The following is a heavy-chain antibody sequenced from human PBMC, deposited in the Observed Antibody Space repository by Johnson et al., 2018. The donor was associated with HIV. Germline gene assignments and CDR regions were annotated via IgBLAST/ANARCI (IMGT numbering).Heavy chain of an antibody. D-gene: IGHD1-26*01. CDR1: GLTFRSNY. J-gene: IGHJ3*02. CDR3: ARDNVFIGAPNERAFDI. CDR2: IYSGGST. Sequence: VQLVESGGGLVQPGGSLRLSCAASGLTFRSNYMSWVRQAPGKGLEWVSLIYSGGSTYYADSVKGRFTSSRDNSKNTLYLQMNSMRVEDTAVYYCARDNVFIGAPNERAFDIWGQGTMVTVSS. V-gene: IGHV3-66*02.